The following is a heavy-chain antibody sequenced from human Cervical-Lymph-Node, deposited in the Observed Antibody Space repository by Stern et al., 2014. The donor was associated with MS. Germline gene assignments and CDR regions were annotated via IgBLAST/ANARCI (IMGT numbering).Heavy chain of an antibody. CDR1: GYSFNIFW. CDR3: ARRGMDV. J-gene: IGHJ6*02. Sequence: QLVQSGAEVKKPGESLAISWTGFGYSFNIFWIAWVLQRRGKGLERMGIIYPDYSDTGYSPSFQGQVTFSVDKSISTAYLQWSSLKPSDTATYFCARRGMDVWGQGTSVTVSS. V-gene: IGHV5-51*01. CDR2: IYPDYSDT.